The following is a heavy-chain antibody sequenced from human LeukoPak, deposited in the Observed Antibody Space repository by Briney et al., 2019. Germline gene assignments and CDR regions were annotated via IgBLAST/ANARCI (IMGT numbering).Heavy chain of an antibody. Sequence: SETLSLTCTVSGGSLSSYYWSWIRQPPGKGLEWIGYIYYSGSTNYNPSLKSRVTISVDTSKNQFSLKLSSVTAADTAVYYCARYYDSSEIFDYWGQGTLVTVS. D-gene: IGHD3-22*01. J-gene: IGHJ4*02. CDR3: ARYYDSSEIFDY. V-gene: IGHV4-59*01. CDR1: GGSLSSYY. CDR2: IYYSGST.